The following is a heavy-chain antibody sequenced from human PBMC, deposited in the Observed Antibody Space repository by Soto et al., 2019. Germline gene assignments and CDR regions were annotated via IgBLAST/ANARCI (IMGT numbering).Heavy chain of an antibody. Sequence: QVQLQESGPGLVKPSQTLSLTCTVSGGSISSGGDYWSWIRQRPGKGLGCIGYNYYSGSTYYNPSLXXXXTXSVDTSKNQVSLKLXSVTAADTAVYYCATARGARYFDYWGKGTLVTVSS. CDR2: NYYSGST. CDR3: ATARGARYFDY. CDR1: GGSISSGGDY. J-gene: IGHJ4*02. D-gene: IGHD2-15*01. V-gene: IGHV4-30-4*01.